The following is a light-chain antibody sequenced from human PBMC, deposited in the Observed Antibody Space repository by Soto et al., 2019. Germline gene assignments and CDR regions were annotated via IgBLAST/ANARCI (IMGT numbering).Light chain of an antibody. CDR1: SSDVGGYNY. Sequence: QSALTQPASVSGSPGQSITISCTGTSSDVGGYNYVSWYQQHPGKAPKLMIYEVSNRPSGVSNRFSGSKSGNTASLTISGLQAEDEADYSCSSYTSSSIDYVFGTGNKLTVL. CDR2: EVS. V-gene: IGLV2-14*01. J-gene: IGLJ1*01. CDR3: SSYTSSSIDYV.